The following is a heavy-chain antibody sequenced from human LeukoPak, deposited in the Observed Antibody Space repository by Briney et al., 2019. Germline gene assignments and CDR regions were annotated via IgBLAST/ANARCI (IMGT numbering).Heavy chain of an antibody. Sequence: PGGSLRLSCAASGFTFSSYAMSWIRQAPGKGLEWVSAISGSGGSTYYADSVKGRFTISRDNSKNTLYLQMNSLRAEDTAVYYCAKDPGGYYGDYVGHDAFDIWGQGTMVTVSS. D-gene: IGHD4-17*01. J-gene: IGHJ3*02. CDR3: AKDPGGYYGDYVGHDAFDI. CDR1: GFTFSSYA. V-gene: IGHV3-23*01. CDR2: ISGSGGST.